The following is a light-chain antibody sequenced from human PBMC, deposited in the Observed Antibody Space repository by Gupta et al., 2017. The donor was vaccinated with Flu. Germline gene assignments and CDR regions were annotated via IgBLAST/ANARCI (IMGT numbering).Light chain of an antibody. CDR1: QSVRSN. J-gene: IGKJ2*01. CDR3: QQYNNWPPYT. V-gene: IGKV3-15*01. CDR2: GAS. Sequence: ATLSVSPGERATLSCRASQSVRSNLAWYQQKPGQAPRLLIHGASTRATGIPARFSGSGSGTEFTLTISSLQSEDFAVYYCQQYNNWPPYTFGQGTKLEIK.